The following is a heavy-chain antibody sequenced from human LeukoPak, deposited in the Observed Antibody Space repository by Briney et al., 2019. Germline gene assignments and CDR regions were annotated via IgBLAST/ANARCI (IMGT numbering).Heavy chain of an antibody. CDR2: INPNSGGT. CDR3: ASSAVGATSRFDY. CDR1: GYTFTGYY. Sequence: ASVKVSCKASGYTFTGYYMHWVRQAPGQGLEWMGWINPNSGGTNYAQKFQGRVTMTRDTSISTAYMELSRLRSDDTAVYYCASSAVGATSRFDYWGQGTLVTVSS. J-gene: IGHJ4*02. V-gene: IGHV1-2*02. D-gene: IGHD1-26*01.